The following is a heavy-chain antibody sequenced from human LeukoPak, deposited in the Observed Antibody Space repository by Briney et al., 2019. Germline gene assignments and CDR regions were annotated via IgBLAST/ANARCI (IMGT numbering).Heavy chain of an antibody. Sequence: GGSLTLSCAASGITFSSYWMHWVRQAPGKGLVWVSRINSDGSSTSYADSVKGRFTISRDNAKNTLHLQMNSLRVEDTAVYYCARGTGGTGYLDLWGRGTLVTVSS. CDR3: ARGTGGTGYLDL. J-gene: IGHJ2*01. CDR2: INSDGSST. V-gene: IGHV3-74*01. D-gene: IGHD7-27*01. CDR1: GITFSSYW.